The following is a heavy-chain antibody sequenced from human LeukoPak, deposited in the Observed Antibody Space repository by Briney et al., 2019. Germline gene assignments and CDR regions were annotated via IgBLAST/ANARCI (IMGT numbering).Heavy chain of an antibody. CDR2: IIPIFGTA. CDR1: GGTFISYA. CDR3: ATRKATGTTVDY. D-gene: IGHD1-1*01. V-gene: IGHV1-69*01. Sequence: GSSVKVSCKASGGTFISYAISWVRQAPGQGLEWMGGIIPIFGTANYAQKFQGRVTITADESTSTAYMELSSLRSEDTAVYYCATRKATGTTVDYWGQGTLVTVSS. J-gene: IGHJ4*02.